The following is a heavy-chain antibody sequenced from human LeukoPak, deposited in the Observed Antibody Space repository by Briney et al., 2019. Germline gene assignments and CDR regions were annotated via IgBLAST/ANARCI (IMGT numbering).Heavy chain of an antibody. Sequence: ASVKVSCKASGYTFTSYDISWVRQAPGQGLEWMGWINTYNGNTNYPQKLQGRVTMTTDTSTSTAYMELGNLRSDDTAVYYCAREQKSIGSYFNYWGQGTLVTVSS. J-gene: IGHJ4*02. CDR2: INTYNGNT. V-gene: IGHV1-18*01. CDR1: GYTFTSYD. D-gene: IGHD1-26*01. CDR3: AREQKSIGSYFNY.